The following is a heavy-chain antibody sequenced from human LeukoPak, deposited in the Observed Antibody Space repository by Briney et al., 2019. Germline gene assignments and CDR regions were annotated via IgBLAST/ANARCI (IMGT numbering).Heavy chain of an antibody. D-gene: IGHD3-9*01. V-gene: IGHV3-30*18. J-gene: IGHJ4*02. CDR3: AKVSGVLRYFDWLSTPPYYFDY. Sequence: GGSLRLSCAASGFTFSSYGMHWVRQAPGKGLEWVAVISYDGSNKYYAGSVKGRFAISRDNSKNTLYLQMNSLRAEDTAVYYCAKVSGVLRYFDWLSTPPYYFDYWGQGTLVTVSS. CDR2: ISYDGSNK. CDR1: GFTFSSYG.